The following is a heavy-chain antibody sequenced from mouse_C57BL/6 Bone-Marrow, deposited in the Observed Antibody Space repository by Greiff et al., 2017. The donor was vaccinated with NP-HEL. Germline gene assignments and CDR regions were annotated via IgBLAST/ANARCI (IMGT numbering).Heavy chain of an antibody. CDR1: GYTFTSYW. CDR3: ARWGSCWDEAMDY. Sequence: QVQLQQPGAELVKPGASVKLSCKASGYTFTSYWMHWVKQRPGQGLEWIGMIHPNSGSTNYTEKFKSKATLTVDKSSSTAYMQLSSLASEDSAVYYGARWGSCWDEAMDYWGQGTSVTVSS. CDR2: IHPNSGST. J-gene: IGHJ4*01. D-gene: IGHD4-1*01. V-gene: IGHV1-64*01.